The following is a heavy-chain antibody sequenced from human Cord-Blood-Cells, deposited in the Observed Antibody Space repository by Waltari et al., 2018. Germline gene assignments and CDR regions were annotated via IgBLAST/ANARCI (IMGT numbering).Heavy chain of an antibody. Sequence: QVQLVESGGGVVQPGRSLRLSCAASGFTFSSYAMHWVRQAPGKGLEWVAVISYDGSNKYYADSVKGRFTISRDNSKNTLYLQMNSLRAEDTAVYYCARDLAAAGTLYYYYYGMDVWGQGP. CDR1: GFTFSSYA. CDR3: ARDLAAAGTLYYYYYGMDV. V-gene: IGHV3-30-3*01. CDR2: ISYDGSNK. J-gene: IGHJ6*02. D-gene: IGHD6-13*01.